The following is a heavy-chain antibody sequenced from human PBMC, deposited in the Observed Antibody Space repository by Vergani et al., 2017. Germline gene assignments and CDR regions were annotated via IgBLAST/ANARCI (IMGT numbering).Heavy chain of an antibody. J-gene: IGHJ6*03. V-gene: IGHV1-8*01. Sequence: QVQLVQSGAEVKKPGASVKVSCKASGYTSTSYDINWVRQATGQGLEWMGWMNPNSGTTGNAQKFQGRATMTRNTSISTADMELRSLRSEDTAVYYCARGVSGTIFGVVIIGDYYDMEVWGKGTTVTVSS. CDR2: MNPNSGTT. CDR1: GYTSTSYD. CDR3: ARGVSGTIFGVVIIGDYYDMEV. D-gene: IGHD3-3*01.